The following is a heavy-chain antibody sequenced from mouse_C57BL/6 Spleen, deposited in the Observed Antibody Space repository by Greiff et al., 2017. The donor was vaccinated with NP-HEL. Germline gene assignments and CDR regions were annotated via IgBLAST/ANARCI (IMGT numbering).Heavy chain of an antibody. CDR2: INPNNGGT. V-gene: IGHV1-26*01. D-gene: IGHD4-1*01. J-gene: IGHJ3*01. CDR3: ARNWDVEAY. Sequence: EVQLQQSGPELVKPGASVKISCKASGYTFTDYYMNWVKQSHGKSLEWIGDINPNNGGTSYNQKFKGKATLTVDKSSSTAYMELRSLTSEDAAVYYCARNWDVEAYWGQGTLVTVSA. CDR1: GYTFTDYY.